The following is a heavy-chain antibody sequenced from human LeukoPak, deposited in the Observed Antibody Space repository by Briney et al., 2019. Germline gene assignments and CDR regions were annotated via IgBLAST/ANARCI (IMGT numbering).Heavy chain of an antibody. Sequence: SETLSLTCTVSGGSISSYYWSWIRQPPGKGLEWIGYIYYSGSTNYNPSLRSRVTISVDTSKNQFSLKLSSVTAADTAVYYCARDPGYSYGLNWFDPWGQGTLVTVSS. J-gene: IGHJ5*02. CDR3: ARDPGYSYGLNWFDP. D-gene: IGHD5-18*01. CDR2: IYYSGST. CDR1: GGSISSYY. V-gene: IGHV4-59*01.